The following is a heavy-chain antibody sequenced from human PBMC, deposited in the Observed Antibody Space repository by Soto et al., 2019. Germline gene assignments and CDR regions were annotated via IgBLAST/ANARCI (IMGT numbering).Heavy chain of an antibody. D-gene: IGHD6-19*01. V-gene: IGHV3-30*18. Sequence: GGSLRLSCAASGFTFSSYGMQWVRQAPGKGLEWVAVISYDGSNKYYADSVKGRFTISRDNSKNTLYLQMNSLRAEDTAVYYCAKDTRSSGWYGLTSWGQGTLVTVSS. CDR1: GFTFSSYG. CDR2: ISYDGSNK. J-gene: IGHJ4*02. CDR3: AKDTRSSGWYGLTS.